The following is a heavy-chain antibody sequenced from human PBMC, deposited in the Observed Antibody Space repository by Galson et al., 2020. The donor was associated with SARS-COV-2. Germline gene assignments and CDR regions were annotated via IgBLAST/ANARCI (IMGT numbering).Heavy chain of an antibody. V-gene: IGHV4-39*01. D-gene: IGHD2-2*01. CDR1: GGSISTSSYY. J-gene: IGHJ5*02. Sequence: ASETLSLTCPVSGGSISTSSYYWAWIRQPPGKGLEWIGSIYYTGSTYYNPSLKSRVTIFVDTSKNQISLKLSSVTAADTALYYCANSGLYCSSTSCFDNWGQGTLVTVSS. CDR2: IYYTGST. CDR3: ANSGLYCSSTSCFDN.